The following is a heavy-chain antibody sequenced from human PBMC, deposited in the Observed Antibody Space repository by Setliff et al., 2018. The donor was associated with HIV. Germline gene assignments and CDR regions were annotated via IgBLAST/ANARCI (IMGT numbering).Heavy chain of an antibody. V-gene: IGHV4-39*02. CDR3: TREGRGDPAMATTRIDY. J-gene: IGHJ4*02. D-gene: IGHD1-1*01. CDR2: INHSGST. CDR1: DGSISTSTYY. Sequence: SETLSLTCTVSDGSISTSTYYWSWIRQPPGKGLEWIWEINHSGSTNYNPSLKSRVTISVDTSKTHFFLNLTSVTDADTAVYFCTREGRGDPAMATTRIDYWGQGKLVTVSS.